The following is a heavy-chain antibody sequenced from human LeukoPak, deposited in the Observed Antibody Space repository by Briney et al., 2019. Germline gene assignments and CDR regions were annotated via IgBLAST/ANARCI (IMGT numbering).Heavy chain of an antibody. J-gene: IGHJ5*02. CDR2: IYYSGST. CDR1: GGSVSRGSYY. Sequence: SETLPLTCTVSGGSVSRGSYYWSWIRQPPGKGLEWIGYIYYSGSTNYNPSLKSRVTISVDTSKNQFSLKLSSVTAADTAVYYCARDPRSSGYCSGGSCSDWFDPWGQGTLVTVSS. D-gene: IGHD2-15*01. V-gene: IGHV4-61*01. CDR3: ARDPRSSGYCSGGSCSDWFDP.